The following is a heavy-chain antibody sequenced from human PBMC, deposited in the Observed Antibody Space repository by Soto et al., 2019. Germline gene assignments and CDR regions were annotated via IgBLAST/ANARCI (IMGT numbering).Heavy chain of an antibody. J-gene: IGHJ3*02. CDR3: ARENSGWPDALVI. CDR2: IYSGGGT. CDR1: GFTVSSDY. D-gene: IGHD6-19*01. Sequence: EGSLRLSCAVSGFTVSSDYMSWVRHAPGKGLEWVSAIYSGGGTYYADSVKGRFTISRDNSKNTLYLQMNSLRVEDTAVYYCARENSGWPDALVISAQGTTVPVSS. V-gene: IGHV3-66*01.